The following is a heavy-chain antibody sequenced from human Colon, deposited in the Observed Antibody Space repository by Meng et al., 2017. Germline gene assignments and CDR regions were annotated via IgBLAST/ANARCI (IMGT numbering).Heavy chain of an antibody. CDR2: TYYRSEWQN. CDR1: GDSVSSNRGL. D-gene: IGHD3-10*01. V-gene: IGHV6-1*01. Sequence: QVQLRQTGPGLVKPSQTLSLTCSSSGDSVSSNRGLWHWVRQAPSGGLEWLGQTYYRSEWQNHYGVSVKSRITINADTSRNHFSLHLNSVTPEDTAVYYCTTWYGEYWGQGTLVTVSS. CDR3: TTWYGEY. J-gene: IGHJ4*02.